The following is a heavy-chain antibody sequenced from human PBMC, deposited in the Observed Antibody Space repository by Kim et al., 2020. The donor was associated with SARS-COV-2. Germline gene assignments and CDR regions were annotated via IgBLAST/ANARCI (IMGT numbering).Heavy chain of an antibody. D-gene: IGHD3-10*01. CDR3: AREQQGLVRGVNGNYGMDV. J-gene: IGHJ6*02. CDR1: GGSISSSNW. CDR2: IYHSGST. Sequence: SETLSLTCAVSGGSISSSNWWSWVRQPPGKGLEWIGKIYHSGSTNYNPSLKSRVTISVDKSKNQFSLKLSSVTAADTAVYYCAREQQGLVRGVNGNYGMDVWGQGTTVTVSS. V-gene: IGHV4-4*02.